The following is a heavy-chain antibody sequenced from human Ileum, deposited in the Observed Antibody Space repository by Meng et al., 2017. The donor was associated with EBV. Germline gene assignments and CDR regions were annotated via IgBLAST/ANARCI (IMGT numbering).Heavy chain of an antibody. CDR1: VGSISSSHW. V-gene: IGHV4-4*02. CDR2: IYYSGST. J-gene: IGHJ4*02. Sequence: QVQVQDSGASLVTPAGTMVLLCAVSVGSISSSHWWNWVRQPTGKGLEWIGEIYYSGSTIYNPSLKSRVTISVDKSKNLFSLKLSSVTAADTAVYYCARGYGSGRDYFDYWGQGTLVTVSS. D-gene: IGHD3-10*01. CDR3: ARGYGSGRDYFDY.